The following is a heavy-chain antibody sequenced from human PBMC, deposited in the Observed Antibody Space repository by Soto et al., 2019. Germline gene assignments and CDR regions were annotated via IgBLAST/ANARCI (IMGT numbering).Heavy chain of an antibody. V-gene: IGHV1-69*01. Sequence: QVQLVQSGAEVKKPGSSVKVSCKASGGTFSSYAISWVRQAPGQGLEWMGGIIPISDTTNYGHKFQGRVRITADESTSTAYMELSSLRSEDTAVYYCARSQGSSTSLEIYYYYYYGMDVWGQGTTVTVSS. CDR2: IIPISDTT. CDR1: GGTFSSYA. CDR3: ARSQGSSTSLEIYYYYYYGMDV. J-gene: IGHJ6*02. D-gene: IGHD2-2*01.